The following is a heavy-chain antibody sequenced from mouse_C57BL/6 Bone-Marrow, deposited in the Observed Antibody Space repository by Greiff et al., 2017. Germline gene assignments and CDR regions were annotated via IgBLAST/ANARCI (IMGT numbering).Heavy chain of an antibody. V-gene: IGHV3-6*01. J-gene: IGHJ4*01. CDR1: GYSITSGYY. CDR3: ARGRIYYDYDCYAMDY. CDR2: ISYDGSN. Sequence: EVQLQESGPGLVKPSQSLSLTCSVTGYSITSGYYWNWIRQFPGNKLEWMGYISYDGSNNYNPSLKNRISITRDTSKNQFFLKLNSVTTEDTATYYCARGRIYYDYDCYAMDYWGQGTSVTVSS. D-gene: IGHD2-4*01.